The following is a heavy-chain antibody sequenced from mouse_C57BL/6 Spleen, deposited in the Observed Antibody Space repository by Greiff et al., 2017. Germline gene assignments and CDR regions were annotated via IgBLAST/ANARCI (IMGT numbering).Heavy chain of an antibody. CDR1: GYTFTSYW. Sequence: QVQLQQPGAELVRPGSSVKLSCKASGYTFTSYWMHWVKQRPIQGLEWIGNIDPSDSETHYNQKFKDKDTLTVDKSSSTAYMQLSSLTSEDSAVYYCARLGYYAMDYWGQGTSVTVSA. J-gene: IGHJ4*01. V-gene: IGHV1-52*01. CDR2: IDPSDSET. CDR3: ARLGYYAMDY. D-gene: IGHD3-3*01.